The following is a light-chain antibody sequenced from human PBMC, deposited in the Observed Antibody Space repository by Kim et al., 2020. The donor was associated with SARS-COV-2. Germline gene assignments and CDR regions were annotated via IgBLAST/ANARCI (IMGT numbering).Light chain of an antibody. V-gene: IGLV6-57*02. CDR2: EDN. J-gene: IGLJ3*02. CDR3: QSYDSSQWV. CDR1: SGSIASNY. Sequence: KTVTISCTGSSGSIASNYVQWYQQRPGSAPTTVIYEDNQRPSGVPDRFSGSIDSSSNSASLTISGLKTEDEADYYCQSYDSSQWVFGGGTKLTVL.